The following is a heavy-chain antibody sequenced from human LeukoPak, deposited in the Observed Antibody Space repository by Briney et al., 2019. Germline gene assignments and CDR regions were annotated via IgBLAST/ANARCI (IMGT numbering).Heavy chain of an antibody. CDR1: GGTFSSYT. CDR2: IIPILGIA. J-gene: IGHJ6*03. V-gene: IGHV1-69*02. Sequence: SVKVSCKASGGTFSSYTISWVRQAPGQGLEWMGRIIPILGIANNAQKFQGRVTITADKSTSTAYMELSSLRSEDTAVYYCARGSSSSGFSYYYYYYYMDVWGKGTTVTVSS. CDR3: ARGSSSSGFSYYYYYYYMDV. D-gene: IGHD3-10*01.